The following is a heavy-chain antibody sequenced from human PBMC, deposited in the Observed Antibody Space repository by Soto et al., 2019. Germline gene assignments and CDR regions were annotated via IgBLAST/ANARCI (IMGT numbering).Heavy chain of an antibody. J-gene: IGHJ4*02. CDR2: ISNDGSNK. CDR1: GFSFSTYG. V-gene: IGHV3-30*18. CDR3: AKGFGNYWAFDY. Sequence: QVHLVESGGGVVQPGRSLRLSCAASGFSFSTYGMHWVRQAPGKGLEWVAVISNDGSNKYYADSVKGRFTISRDNSKNSQYLQMNSLRAEDTAVYYGAKGFGNYWAFDYWGQGTLVTVSS. D-gene: IGHD1-26*01.